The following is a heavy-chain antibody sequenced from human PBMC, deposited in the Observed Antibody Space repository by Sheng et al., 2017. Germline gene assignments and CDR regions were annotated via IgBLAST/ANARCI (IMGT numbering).Heavy chain of an antibody. D-gene: IGHD3-10*01. J-gene: IGHJ5*02. CDR2: SIIVGLP. V-gene: IGHV4-39*07. CDR1: VAPSAVVVTT. Sequence: QLQLQESGPGLGEAFGDPCPSPALSLVAPSAVVVTTGAGSGSPQGRGWSGLGVSIIVGLPTYNPSLKSRVSMSVDTSKNQFSLELSSVTAADTAVYFCARDFYGLPLDTWGQGILVTVSS. CDR3: ARDFYGLPLDT.